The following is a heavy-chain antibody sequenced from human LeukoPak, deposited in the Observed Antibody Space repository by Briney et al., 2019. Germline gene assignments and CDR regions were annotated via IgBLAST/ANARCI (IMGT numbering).Heavy chain of an antibody. CDR3: ARKDVRIYYYDSSGYSR. Sequence: SETLSLTCTVSGGSISSSSYYWGWIRQPPGKGLEWIGSIYYSGSTYYNPSLKSRVTISVDTSKNQFSLKLSSVTAADTAVYYCARKDVRIYYYDSSGYSRWGQGTLVTVSS. D-gene: IGHD3-22*01. CDR1: GGSISSSSYY. J-gene: IGHJ4*02. V-gene: IGHV4-39*07. CDR2: IYYSGST.